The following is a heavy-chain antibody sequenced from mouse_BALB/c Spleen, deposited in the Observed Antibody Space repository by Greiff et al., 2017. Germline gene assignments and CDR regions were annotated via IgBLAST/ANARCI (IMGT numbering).Heavy chain of an antibody. CDR2: ISSGSSTI. CDR1: GFTFSSFG. Sequence: EVQRVESGGGLVQPGGSRKLSCAASGFTFSSFGMHWVRQAPEKGLEWVAYISSGSSTIYYADTVKGRFTISRDNPKNTLFLQMTSLRSEDTAMYYCARGSYYDWFAYWGQGTLVTVSA. D-gene: IGHD1-1*01. CDR3: ARGSYYDWFAY. V-gene: IGHV5-17*02. J-gene: IGHJ3*01.